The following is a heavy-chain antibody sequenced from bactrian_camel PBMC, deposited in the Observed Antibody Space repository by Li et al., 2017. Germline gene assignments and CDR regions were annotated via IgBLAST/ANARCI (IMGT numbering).Heavy chain of an antibody. CDR2: INFDLGNT. J-gene: IGHJ4*01. Sequence: VQLVESGGGSVQAGETLKLSCTSSGDISDIKCMGWFRQAPGKEREGIASINFDLGNTVYADSVKGRFTISSDNAKNTVYLQMNSLKSEDTALYCCSVGYWVNDRFYSYWGQGTQVTVS. V-gene: IGHV3S54*01. CDR1: GDISDIKC. D-gene: IGHD1*01. CDR3: SVGYWVNDRFYSY.